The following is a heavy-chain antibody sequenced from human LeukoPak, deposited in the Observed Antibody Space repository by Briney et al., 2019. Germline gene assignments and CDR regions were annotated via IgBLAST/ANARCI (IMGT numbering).Heavy chain of an antibody. D-gene: IGHD6-19*01. V-gene: IGHV3-30*04. CDR1: GFTFSSYA. J-gene: IGHJ4*02. Sequence: GGPLRLSCAASGFTFSSYAMHGVRQAPGKGVEWVAVISYDGSNKYYADSVKGRFTISRDNSKNTLYLQMNSLRAEDTAVYYCAREDLAVAGRLIYWGQGTLVTVSS. CDR3: AREDLAVAGRLIY. CDR2: ISYDGSNK.